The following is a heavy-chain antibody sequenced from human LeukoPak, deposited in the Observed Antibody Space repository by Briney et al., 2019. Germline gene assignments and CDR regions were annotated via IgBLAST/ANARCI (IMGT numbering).Heavy chain of an antibody. V-gene: IGHV3-23*01. CDR2: ISGSGGST. CDR3: AKDHVPSSWRRRGEGVDFRH. Sequence: GGSLRLSXAASGFTFSSYAMSWVRQAPGKGLEWVSAISGSGGSTYYADSVKGRFTISRDNSKNTLYLQMNSLRAEDTAVYYCAKDHVPSSWRRRGEGVDFRHWGQGTLVTVSS. CDR1: GFTFSSYA. J-gene: IGHJ1*01. D-gene: IGHD3-16*01.